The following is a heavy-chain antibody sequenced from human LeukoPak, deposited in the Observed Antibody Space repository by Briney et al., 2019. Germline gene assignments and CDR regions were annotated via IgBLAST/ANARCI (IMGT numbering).Heavy chain of an antibody. V-gene: IGHV3-7*01. D-gene: IGHD7-27*01. CDR2: IKQDGSEK. J-gene: IGHJ4*02. CDR3: ARGRPGMGIVIDY. CDR1: GFTFSSHW. Sequence: GGSLRLSCAASGFTFSSHWMSWVRQAPGKGLERVANIKQDGSEKFHVDSVKGRFTISRDNARNSLYLQMNSLRAADTAVYYCARGRPGMGIVIDYWGQGTLVTVSS.